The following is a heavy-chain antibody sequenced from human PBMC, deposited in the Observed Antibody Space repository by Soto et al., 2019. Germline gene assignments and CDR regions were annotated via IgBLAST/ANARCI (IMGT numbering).Heavy chain of an antibody. CDR2: IIPIFGTA. CDR1: GGTFSSYA. Sequence: SVKVSCKASGGTFSSYAISWVRQAPGQGLEWTGGIIPIFGTANYAQKFQGRVTITADESTSTAYMELSSLRSEDTAVYYCARAFVVVVAAPGYFDYWGQGTLVTVSS. D-gene: IGHD2-15*01. V-gene: IGHV1-69*13. CDR3: ARAFVVVVAAPGYFDY. J-gene: IGHJ4*02.